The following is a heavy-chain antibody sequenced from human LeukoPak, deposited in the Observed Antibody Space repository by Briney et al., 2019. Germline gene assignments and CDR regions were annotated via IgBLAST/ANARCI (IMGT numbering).Heavy chain of an antibody. J-gene: IGHJ4*02. D-gene: IGHD3-22*01. CDR3: AIIRYYYHRGPDSDLYYFDY. Sequence: SETLSLTCTVSGGSISSYYWSWLRQPPGKGLEGFGYIYYSGSTNYNPSLKSRVTISVDTSKNQFSLKLSSVTAADTAVYYCAIIRYYYHRGPDSDLYYFDYWGQGTLVTVSP. V-gene: IGHV4-59*01. CDR1: GGSISSYY. CDR2: IYYSGST.